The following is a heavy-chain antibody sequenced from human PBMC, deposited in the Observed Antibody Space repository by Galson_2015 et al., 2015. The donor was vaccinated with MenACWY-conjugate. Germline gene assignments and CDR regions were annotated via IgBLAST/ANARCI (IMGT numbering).Heavy chain of an antibody. Sequence: SLRLSCAASGFTFNTYWVHWVRQAPGMGLVWVSRISSDGDTIYADSVKGRFTISRDNAKNTLYLQMNSLRPEDTAVYYCTKDRSYYYMDVWGKGTPVTVSS. CDR3: TKDRSYYYMDV. CDR1: GFTFNTYW. CDR2: ISSDGDT. V-gene: IGHV3-74*01. J-gene: IGHJ6*03.